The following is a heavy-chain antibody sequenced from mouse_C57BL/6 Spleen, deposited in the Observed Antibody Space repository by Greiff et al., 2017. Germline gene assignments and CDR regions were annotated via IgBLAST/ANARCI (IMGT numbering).Heavy chain of an antibody. CDR1: GYTFTSYW. J-gene: IGHJ2*01. D-gene: IGHD1-1*01. Sequence: VQLQQPGAELVKPGASVKLSCKASGYTFTSYWMQWVKQRPGQGLEWIGEIDPSDSYTNYNQKFKGKATLTVDTSSSTAYMQLSSLTSEDSAVYDCAGGFTTGVGYYFDYWGQGTTLTVSS. V-gene: IGHV1-50*01. CDR3: AGGFTTGVGYYFDY. CDR2: IDPSDSYT.